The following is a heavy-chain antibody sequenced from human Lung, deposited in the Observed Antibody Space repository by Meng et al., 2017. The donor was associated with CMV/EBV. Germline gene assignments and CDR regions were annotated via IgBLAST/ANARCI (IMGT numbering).Heavy chain of an antibody. CDR2: ISISSGYK. CDR1: GFIFSSYS. D-gene: IGHD4-17*01. V-gene: IGHV3-21*01. Sequence: SCAASGFIFSSYSMNWVRQAPGKGLEWVSSISISSGYKNYADSVKGRFTISRDNAKNSLYLQMNSLRAEDTAVYYCARVPYGDYHYWCQGTLVTVSS. J-gene: IGHJ4*02. CDR3: ARVPYGDYHY.